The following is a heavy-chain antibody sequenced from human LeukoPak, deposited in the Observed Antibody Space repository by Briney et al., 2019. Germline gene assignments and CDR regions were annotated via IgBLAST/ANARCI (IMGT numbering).Heavy chain of an antibody. Sequence: SVKVSCKASGYTFTSYGISWVRQAPGQGLEWMGGIIPIFGTANYAQKFQGRVTITADESTSTAYMELSSLRSEDTAVYYCASAITMIVVVNRYYFDYWGQGTLVTVSS. J-gene: IGHJ4*02. V-gene: IGHV1-69*13. CDR3: ASAITMIVVVNRYYFDY. D-gene: IGHD3-22*01. CDR1: GYTFTSYG. CDR2: IIPIFGTA.